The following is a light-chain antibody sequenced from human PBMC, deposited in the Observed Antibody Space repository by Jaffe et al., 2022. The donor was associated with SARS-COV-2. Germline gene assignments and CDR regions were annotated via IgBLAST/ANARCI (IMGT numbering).Light chain of an antibody. CDR2: GVS. V-gene: IGLV2-11*01. J-gene: IGLJ1*01. Sequence: QSALTQPRSVSGSPGQSVTISCTGTSSDVGGYNYVSWYQQHPGKAPKLMIYGVSQRPSGVPDRFSGSKSGNTASLTISGLQAEDEADYYCCSFAGSHIYAFGTGTKITVL. CDR1: SSDVGGYNY. CDR3: CSFAGSHIYA.